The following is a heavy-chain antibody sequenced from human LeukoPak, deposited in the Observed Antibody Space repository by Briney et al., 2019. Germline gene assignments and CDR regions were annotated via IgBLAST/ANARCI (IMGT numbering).Heavy chain of an antibody. Sequence: PGGSLRLSCAASGFTFSSYSMNWVRQAPGKGLEWVSYISSSSSSTIYYADSVKGRFTISRDNAKNSLYLQMDSLRAEDTAVYYCAREGLLWFGEFSGIDYWGQGTLVTVSS. V-gene: IGHV3-48*01. D-gene: IGHD3-10*01. J-gene: IGHJ4*02. CDR2: ISSSSSSTI. CDR3: AREGLLWFGEFSGIDY. CDR1: GFTFSSYS.